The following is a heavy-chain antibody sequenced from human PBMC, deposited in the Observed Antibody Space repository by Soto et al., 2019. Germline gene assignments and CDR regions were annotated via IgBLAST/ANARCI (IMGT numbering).Heavy chain of an antibody. CDR3: ARGGKQLVHYYYYGMDV. CDR1: CGSIISYY. CDR2: IYTSGST. J-gene: IGHJ6*02. V-gene: IGHV4-4*07. Sequence: PSETLSLTCTFSCGSIISYYWSWIRQPAGKGLEWIGRIYTSGSTNYNPSLKSRVTMSVDTSKNQFSLKLSSVTAADTAVYYCARGGKQLVHYYYYGMDVWGQGTTVTVSS. D-gene: IGHD6-6*01.